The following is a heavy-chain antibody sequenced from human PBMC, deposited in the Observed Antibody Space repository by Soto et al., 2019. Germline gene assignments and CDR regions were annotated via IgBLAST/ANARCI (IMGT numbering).Heavy chain of an antibody. CDR2: IYYSGST. CDR3: ARRAYCGGDCYSWAFDI. V-gene: IGHV4-39*01. CDR1: GGSISSSSYY. Sequence: PSETLSLTCTVSGGSISSSSYYWGWIRQPPGKGLEWIGSIYYSGSTYYNPSLKSRVTISVDTSKNQFSLKLSSVTAADTAVYYCARRAYCGGDCYSWAFDIWGQGTMVTVSS. D-gene: IGHD2-21*01. J-gene: IGHJ3*02.